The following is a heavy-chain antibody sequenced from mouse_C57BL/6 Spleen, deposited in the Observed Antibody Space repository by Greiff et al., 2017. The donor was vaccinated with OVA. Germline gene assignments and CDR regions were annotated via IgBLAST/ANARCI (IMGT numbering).Heavy chain of an antibody. CDR1: GFSFNTYA. J-gene: IGHJ4*01. D-gene: IGHD4-1*01. CDR2: IRSKSNNYAT. Sequence: EVKLVESGGGLVQPKGSLKLSCAASGFSFNTYAMNWVRQAPGKGLEWVARIRSKSNNYATYYADSVKDRFTISRDDSESMLYLQMNNLKTEDTAMYYCVREGAGTWRAMDYWGQGTSVTVSS. V-gene: IGHV10-1*01. CDR3: VREGAGTWRAMDY.